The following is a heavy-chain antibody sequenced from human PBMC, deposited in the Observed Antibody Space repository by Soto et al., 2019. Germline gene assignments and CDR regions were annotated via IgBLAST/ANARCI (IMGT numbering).Heavy chain of an antibody. CDR2: IYHSGST. CDR1: GGSISSSNW. J-gene: IGHJ6*02. D-gene: IGHD3-10*01. Sequence: SETLSLTCAVSGGSISSSNWWSWVRQPPGKGLEWIGEIYHSGSTNYNPSLKSRVTISVDKSKNQFSLKLSSVTAADTAVYYCANSPEPGDYYYGMDVWDHGITVTVT. CDR3: ANSPEPGDYYYGMDV. V-gene: IGHV4-4*02.